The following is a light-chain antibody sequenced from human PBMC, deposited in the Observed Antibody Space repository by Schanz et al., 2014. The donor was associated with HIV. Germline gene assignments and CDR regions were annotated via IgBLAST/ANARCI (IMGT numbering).Light chain of an antibody. J-gene: IGLJ3*02. CDR1: SSDVAGYNF. Sequence: QSALTQPPSASGSPGQSVTISCTGASSDVAGYNFLSWSQQHPGKAPKLLIYDVTYRPSGISNRFSGSKSGYTASLTISGLQADDEADYYCCSYAGSGTSNWVFGGGTKVTVL. CDR3: CSYAGSGTSNWV. V-gene: IGLV2-23*02. CDR2: DVT.